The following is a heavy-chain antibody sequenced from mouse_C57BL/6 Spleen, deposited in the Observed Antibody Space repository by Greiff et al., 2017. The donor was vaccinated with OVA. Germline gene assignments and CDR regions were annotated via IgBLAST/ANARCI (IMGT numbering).Heavy chain of an antibody. D-gene: IGHD1-1*01. CDR3: ARRSYEGYYYAMDY. CDR1: GFNIKNTY. Sequence: VHVKQSVAELVRPGASVKLSCTASGFNIKNTYMHWVKQRPEQGLEWIGRIDPANGNTKYAPKFQGKATITADTSSNTAYLQLSSLTSEDTAIYYCARRSYEGYYYAMDYWGQGTSVTVSS. V-gene: IGHV14-3*01. CDR2: IDPANGNT. J-gene: IGHJ4*01.